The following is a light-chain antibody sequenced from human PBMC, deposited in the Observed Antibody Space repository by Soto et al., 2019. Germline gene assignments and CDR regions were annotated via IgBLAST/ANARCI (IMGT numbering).Light chain of an antibody. CDR3: QQYFDVPFT. CDR1: RSVLYKSNNKNH. CDR2: WAS. V-gene: IGKV4-1*01. Sequence: DIVMTQSPDSLAVSLGERATMNCKCSRSVLYKSNNKNHLAWYQQKPGQPPQLIIYWASTRESGVPERFSGSGSGTDFTLTISSLEDEDVAFYWCQQYFDVPFTFGGGTKV. J-gene: IGKJ4*01.